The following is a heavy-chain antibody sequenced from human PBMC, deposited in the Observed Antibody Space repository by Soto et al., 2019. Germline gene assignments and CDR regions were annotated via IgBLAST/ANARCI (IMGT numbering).Heavy chain of an antibody. Sequence: GGSLRLSCAASGFTFSDYYMNWIRQAPGKGLEWVSYISDSGSSIFYADSVKGRFTISRDSARKSLYLHMSSLRVEDTAVYYCARDTAFINSGFFDAWGREPRSPSPQ. CDR3: ARDTAFINSGFFDA. J-gene: IGHJ5*02. CDR1: GFTFSDYY. D-gene: IGHD3-22*01. V-gene: IGHV3-11*01. CDR2: ISDSGSSI.